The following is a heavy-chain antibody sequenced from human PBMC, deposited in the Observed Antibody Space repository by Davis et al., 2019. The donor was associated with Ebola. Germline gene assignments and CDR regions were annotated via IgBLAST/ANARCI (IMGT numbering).Heavy chain of an antibody. CDR2: IKQDGSEK. J-gene: IGHJ6*02. CDR3: ARVMRGDYGDYEEGDYYYGMDV. CDR1: GFTFSSYW. V-gene: IGHV3-7*01. D-gene: IGHD4-17*01. Sequence: GESLKISCAASGFTFSSYWMSWVRQAPGKGLEWVANIKQDGSEKYYVDSVKGRFTISRDNAKNSLYLQMNSLRAEDTAVYYCARVMRGDYGDYEEGDYYYGMDVWGQGTTVTVSS.